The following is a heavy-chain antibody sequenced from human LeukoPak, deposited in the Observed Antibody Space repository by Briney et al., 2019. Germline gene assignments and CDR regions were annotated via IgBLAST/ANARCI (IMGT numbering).Heavy chain of an antibody. CDR1: GFTFSSYA. J-gene: IGHJ4*02. CDR2: VSSSGSDT. D-gene: IGHD1-26*01. CDR3: AKRVDYSGKYYFDY. Sequence: PGGSLRLSCAAFGFTFSSYAMSWVRQAPGKGLEWVSAVSSSGSDTYYADSVKGRCTISRDNSKNTLSLQMNSLRAEDTAVYYCAKRVDYSGKYYFDYWGQGTLVTVSS. V-gene: IGHV3-23*01.